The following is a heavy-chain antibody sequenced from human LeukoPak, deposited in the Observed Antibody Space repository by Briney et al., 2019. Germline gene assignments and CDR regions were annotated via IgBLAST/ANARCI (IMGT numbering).Heavy chain of an antibody. D-gene: IGHD2-15*01. CDR3: ARADMVVAATYYFDY. V-gene: IGHV1-3*01. CDR1: GYTFTSYA. Sequence: ASVKVSCKASGYTFTSYAMHWVRQAPGRRLEWMGWINAGNGNTKYSQKFQGRVTITRDTSASTAYMELSSLRSEDTAVYYCARADMVVAATYYFDYWGQGTLVTVSS. CDR2: INAGNGNT. J-gene: IGHJ4*02.